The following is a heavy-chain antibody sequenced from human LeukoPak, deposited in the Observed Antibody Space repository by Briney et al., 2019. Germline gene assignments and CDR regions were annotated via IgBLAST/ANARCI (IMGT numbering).Heavy chain of an antibody. J-gene: IGHJ4*02. CDR3: AREYYYDMSGDYFDY. CDR2: ISSNGGST. D-gene: IGHD3-22*01. Sequence: GGSLRLSCAASGFTFSSYAMPWVRQAPGRRLEYVSAISSNGGSTYYANSVRGRFTISRDNSKNTLYLQMGSLRAEDTAVYYCAREYYYDMSGDYFDYWGQGTLVTVSS. CDR1: GFTFSSYA. V-gene: IGHV3-64*01.